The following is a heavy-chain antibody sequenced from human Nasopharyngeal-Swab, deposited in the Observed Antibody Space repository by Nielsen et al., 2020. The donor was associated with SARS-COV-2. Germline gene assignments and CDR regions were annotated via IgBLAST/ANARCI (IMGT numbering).Heavy chain of an antibody. V-gene: IGHV3-7*03. D-gene: IGHD3-9*01. Sequence: GESLKISCAASGFTFSNYWMNWVRQTPGKGLERVAIIKQDGSETYYVDSVRGRFTISRDNAKNSLSLVMTSLRADDTAVYYCAGGTGWLTDSWGQGTLVTVSS. CDR3: AGGTGWLTDS. J-gene: IGHJ4*02. CDR2: IKQDGSET. CDR1: GFTFSNYW.